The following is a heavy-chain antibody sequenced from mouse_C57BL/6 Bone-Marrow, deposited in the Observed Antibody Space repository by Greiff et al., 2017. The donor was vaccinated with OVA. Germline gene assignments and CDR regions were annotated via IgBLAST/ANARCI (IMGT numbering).Heavy chain of an antibody. Sequence: VQLQQSGAELARPGASVKLSCKASGYTFTSYGISWVKQRTGQGLEWIGEIYPRSGNTYYNEKFKGKATLTADKSSSTAYMELRSLTSGDSAVYFCARIDYYGSSYVGFAYWGQGTLVTVSA. V-gene: IGHV1-81*01. J-gene: IGHJ3*01. D-gene: IGHD1-1*01. CDR2: IYPRSGNT. CDR1: GYTFTSYG. CDR3: ARIDYYGSSYVGFAY.